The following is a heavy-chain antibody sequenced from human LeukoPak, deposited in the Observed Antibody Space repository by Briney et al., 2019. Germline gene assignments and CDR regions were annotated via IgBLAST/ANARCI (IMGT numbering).Heavy chain of an antibody. V-gene: IGHV3-72*01. J-gene: IGHJ4*02. CDR3: ARAQYCISTTCYKSWDS. Sequence: GGSLRLSCAASGFTFSDHYIDWVRQAPGKGLEWVGRSRNKANSYTTEYAASVKGRFTISRDNSKNPLYLQMNSLKTEDTAVYYCARAQYCISTTCYKSWDSWGQGTLVTVSS. CDR2: SRNKANSYTT. D-gene: IGHD2-2*02. CDR1: GFTFSDHY.